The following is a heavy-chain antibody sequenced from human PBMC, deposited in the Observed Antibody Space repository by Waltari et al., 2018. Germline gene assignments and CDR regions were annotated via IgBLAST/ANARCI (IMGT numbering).Heavy chain of an antibody. J-gene: IGHJ5*02. CDR1: GDSINNNMFY. Sequence: QLQLQELGPGLVKPSETLSLTCTVSGDSINNNMFYCAWIRQPPGKGLECIGLINYSVITFYSESLMCRVSLSIYSSKHHLSLKLTSVSSADTALYYCASHRSGHDWFVPWGLGTLFTVSS. CDR2: INYSVIT. V-gene: IGHV4-39*01. CDR3: ASHRSGHDWFVP.